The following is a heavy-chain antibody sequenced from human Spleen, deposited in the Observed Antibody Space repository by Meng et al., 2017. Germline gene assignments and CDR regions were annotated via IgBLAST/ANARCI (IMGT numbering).Heavy chain of an antibody. J-gene: IGHJ4*02. CDR3: ARVRRDGYNPDY. CDR1: GGSFSGYY. Sequence: QVQLQRWGAGLLKPSETLSLTCAVYGGSFSGYYRSWIRQPPGKGLEWIGEINHSGSTNYNPSLKSRVTISVDTSKNQFSLKLSSVTAADTAVYYCARVRRDGYNPDYWGQGTLVTVSS. V-gene: IGHV4-34*01. CDR2: INHSGST. D-gene: IGHD5-24*01.